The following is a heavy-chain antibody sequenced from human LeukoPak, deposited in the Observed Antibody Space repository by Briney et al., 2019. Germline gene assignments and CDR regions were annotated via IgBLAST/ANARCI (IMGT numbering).Heavy chain of an antibody. D-gene: IGHD2-2*01. V-gene: IGHV3-33*01. CDR3: ARDRDLGYCSSTSCYGGGGINY. Sequence: PGRSLRLSCAASGFTFSSYGMHWVRQAPGKGLGWVAVIWYDGSSKYYADSVKGRFPISRDNSKNTLYLQMNSLRAEDTAVYYCARDRDLGYCSSTSCYGGGGINYWGQGTLVTVSS. CDR1: GFTFSSYG. CDR2: IWYDGSSK. J-gene: IGHJ4*02.